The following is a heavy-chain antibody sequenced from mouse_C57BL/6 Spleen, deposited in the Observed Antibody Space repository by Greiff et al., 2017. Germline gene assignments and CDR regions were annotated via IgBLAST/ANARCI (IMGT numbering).Heavy chain of an antibody. D-gene: IGHD2-3*01. Sequence: EVKLVESGEGLVKPGGSLKLSCAASGFTFSSYAMSWVRQTPEKRLEWVAYISSGGDYIYYADTVKGRFTISRDNARNTLYLQMSSLKSEDTAMYYCTRGEMAPFADWGQGTLVTVSA. CDR1: GFTFSSYA. V-gene: IGHV5-9-1*02. CDR2: ISSGGDYI. CDR3: TRGEMAPFAD. J-gene: IGHJ3*01.